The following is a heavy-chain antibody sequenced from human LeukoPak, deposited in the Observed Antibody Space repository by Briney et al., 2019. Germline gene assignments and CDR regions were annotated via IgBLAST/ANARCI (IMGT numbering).Heavy chain of an antibody. V-gene: IGHV3-23*01. CDR2: ISGSGGST. CDR1: GFTFSSYA. D-gene: IGHD3-22*01. Sequence: GGSLRLSCAASGFTFSSYAMSWVRQAPGKGLEWVSAISGSGGSTYYADSVKGRFTISRDNSKNTLYLQMNNLRAEDTAVYYCARDEGSGYSRYWGQGTLVTVSS. J-gene: IGHJ4*02. CDR3: ARDEGSGYSRY.